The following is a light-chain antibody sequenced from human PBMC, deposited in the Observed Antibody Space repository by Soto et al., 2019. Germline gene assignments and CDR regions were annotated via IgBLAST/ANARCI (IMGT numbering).Light chain of an antibody. CDR3: LQRKAFPLT. CDR2: TVS. J-gene: IGKJ5*01. V-gene: IGKV1-17*01. Sequence: DIQMTQSPSSLSASVGDRVTITCRASQDIGKALDWYQQKPGEAPKRLIYTVSSLQSGVPSTFSGSGSGTEFTLTISSLQPEDFATFYCLQRKAFPLTFGQGTRLEI. CDR1: QDIGKA.